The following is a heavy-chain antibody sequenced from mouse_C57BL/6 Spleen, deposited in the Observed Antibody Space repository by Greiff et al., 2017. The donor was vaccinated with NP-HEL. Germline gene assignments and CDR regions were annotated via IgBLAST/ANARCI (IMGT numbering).Heavy chain of an antibody. CDR1: GYTFTSYW. Sequence: QVQLQQSGAELVKPGASVKMSCKASGYTFTSYWITWVKQRPGQGLEWIGDIYPGSGSTNYNEKFKSKATLTVDTSSSTAYMQLSSLTSEDSAVYYCARGGVYYGTPAWFAYWGQGTLVTVSA. D-gene: IGHD1-1*01. CDR2: IYPGSGST. CDR3: ARGGVYYGTPAWFAY. V-gene: IGHV1-55*01. J-gene: IGHJ3*01.